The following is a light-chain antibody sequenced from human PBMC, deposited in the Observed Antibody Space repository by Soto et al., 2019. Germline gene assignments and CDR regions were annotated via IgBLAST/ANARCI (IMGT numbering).Light chain of an antibody. J-gene: IGKJ5*01. Sequence: EIAKTQSPDTVSVSPGEGATLSCRASQSVGNRVAWYQQKFGQPPRLLIYETSTRANGIPARFSGSGSGTEFTLSISSLQPGDVGIYSCQQYHTWPPITFGQGTRLEIK. V-gene: IGKV3-15*01. CDR3: QQYHTWPPIT. CDR1: QSVGNR. CDR2: ETS.